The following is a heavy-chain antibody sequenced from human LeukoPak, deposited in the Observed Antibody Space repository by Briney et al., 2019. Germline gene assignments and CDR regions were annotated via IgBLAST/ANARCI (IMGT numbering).Heavy chain of an antibody. D-gene: IGHD5-12*01. CDR2: IFYSGST. V-gene: IGHV4-39*07. CDR3: ARSIDRGYDLLDFDY. J-gene: IGHJ4*02. Sequence: SETLSLTCSVSGGSISTTSYYWAWIRQPPGKGLEWIGSIFYSGSTYHNPSLKSRVTISVDTSKNQFSLKLSSVTAADTAVYYCARSIDRGYDLLDFDYWGQGTLVTVSS. CDR1: GGSISTTSYY.